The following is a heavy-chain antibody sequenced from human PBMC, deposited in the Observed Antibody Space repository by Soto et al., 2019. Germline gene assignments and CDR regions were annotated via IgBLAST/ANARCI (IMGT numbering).Heavy chain of an antibody. CDR3: AKLTAA. V-gene: IGHV3-23*01. CDR1: GFTFSAYV. J-gene: IGHJ4*02. CDR2: ITSSGGGT. D-gene: IGHD6-13*01. Sequence: EVEVLESGGGLVQPGGSLRLSCAASGFTFSAYVMSWVRQAPGKGLEWVSSITSSGGGTYYADSVKGRFTVSRDNSKNTLYLQMNSLRDEDTAVYYCAKLTAAWGQGTLVTVYS.